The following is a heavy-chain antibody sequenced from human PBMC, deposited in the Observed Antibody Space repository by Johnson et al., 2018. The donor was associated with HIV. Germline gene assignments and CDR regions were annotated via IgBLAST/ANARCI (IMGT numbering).Heavy chain of an antibody. D-gene: IGHD3-3*01. CDR3: VKMYYNFWSGYSAQMDAFDV. CDR2: ILNDGTNQ. Sequence: QVQLVESGGGVVQPGRSLRLSCAASGFTFSNYGMHWVRQSPGRGLEWVAVILNDGTNQFYADSVKGRFTISRDNSKNTLYLEMYSLGVEDTAVYYCVKMYYNFWSGYSAQMDAFDVWGKGTMVTVSS. CDR1: GFTFSNYG. V-gene: IGHV3-30*18. J-gene: IGHJ3*01.